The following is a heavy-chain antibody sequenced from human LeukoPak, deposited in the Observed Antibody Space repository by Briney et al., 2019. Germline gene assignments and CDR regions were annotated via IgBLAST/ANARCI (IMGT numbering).Heavy chain of an antibody. J-gene: IGHJ4*02. CDR1: GGSISSYY. CDR3: ARGITMVRGLPLGFDY. CDR2: IYYSGST. D-gene: IGHD3-10*01. V-gene: IGHV4-59*12. Sequence: SETLSLTCTVSGGSISSYYWSWIRQPPGKGLEWIGYIYYSGSTNYNPSLKSRVTIAVDTSKNQFSLKLSSVTAADTAVYYCARGITMVRGLPLGFDYWGQGTLVTVSS.